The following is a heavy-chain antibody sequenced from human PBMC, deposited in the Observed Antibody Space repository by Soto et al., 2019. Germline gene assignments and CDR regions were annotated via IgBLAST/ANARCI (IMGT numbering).Heavy chain of an antibody. CDR1: GYTFTSNG. V-gene: IGHV1-18*01. D-gene: IGHD1-1*01. CDR3: ARDRRSANQSRYNFDY. CDR2: ISAYNGNA. J-gene: IGHJ4*02. Sequence: GASVKVSCKASGYTFTSNGISWLRQAPGQGLEWMGWISAYNGNANYAQKLQGRVTMTTDTSTSTAYMELRSLRSDDTAVYYCARDRRSANQSRYNFDYWGQGTLVTVSS.